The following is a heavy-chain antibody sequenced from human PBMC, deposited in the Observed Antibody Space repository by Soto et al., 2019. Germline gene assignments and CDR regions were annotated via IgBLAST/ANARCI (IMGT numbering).Heavy chain of an antibody. CDR1: GGTFSSYP. Sequence: QVQLVQTGAEVKKPGSSVKVSCKASGGTFSSYPITWVRQAPGQGLEWMGRIIPSLGISNYAQKLQGRVTITADKSTSTAYMELSSLRAEDTAVYYCAELSTANGGYLGQGTLVTVSS. V-gene: IGHV1-69*02. J-gene: IGHJ4*02. CDR3: AELSTANGGY. D-gene: IGHD4-17*01. CDR2: IIPSLGIS.